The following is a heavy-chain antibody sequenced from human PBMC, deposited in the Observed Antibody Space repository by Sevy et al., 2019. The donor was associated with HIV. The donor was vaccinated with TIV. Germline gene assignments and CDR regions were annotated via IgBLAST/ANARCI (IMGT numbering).Heavy chain of an antibody. Sequence: GESLKISCAASGFTFSSFSMNWVRQAPGKGPEWISYISTRSSAIYYADSMKGRFTISRDNSKNSLYLQMNSLRAEDTAVYYCARESASGTPWGVYYYYYNMDVWGHGGSVVVSS. J-gene: IGHJ6*02. CDR2: ISTRSSAI. CDR1: GFTFSSFS. V-gene: IGHV3-48*01. D-gene: IGHD6-13*01. CDR3: ARESASGTPWGVYYYYYNMDV.